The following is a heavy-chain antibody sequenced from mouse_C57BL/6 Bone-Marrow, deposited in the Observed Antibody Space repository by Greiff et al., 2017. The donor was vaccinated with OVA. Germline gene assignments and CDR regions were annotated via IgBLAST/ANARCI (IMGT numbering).Heavy chain of an antibody. CDR3: ARDSSGYVTFAY. Sequence: VKLVESGAELARPGASVKLSCKASGYTFTSYGISWVKQRTGQGLEWIGEIYPRSGNTYYNEKFKGKATLTADKSSSTAYMELRSLTSEDSAVYFCARDSSGYVTFAYWGQGTLVTVSA. CDR2: IYPRSGNT. D-gene: IGHD3-2*02. CDR1: GYTFTSYG. J-gene: IGHJ3*01. V-gene: IGHV1-81*01.